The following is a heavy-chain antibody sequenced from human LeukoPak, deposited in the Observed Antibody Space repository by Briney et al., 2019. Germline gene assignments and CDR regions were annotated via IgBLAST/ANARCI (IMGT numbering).Heavy chain of an antibody. CDR3: ARGNLLRYFDWFYYYYMDV. CDR1: GFTFSSYW. CDR2: IKQDGSEK. Sequence: GGSLRLSCAASGFTFSSYWMSWVRQAPGKGLEWVANIKQDGSEKYYVDSVKGRFTISRDNAKNSLYLQMNSLRSEDTAAYYCARGNLLRYFDWFYYYYMDVWGKGTTVTISS. D-gene: IGHD3-9*01. J-gene: IGHJ6*03. V-gene: IGHV3-7*03.